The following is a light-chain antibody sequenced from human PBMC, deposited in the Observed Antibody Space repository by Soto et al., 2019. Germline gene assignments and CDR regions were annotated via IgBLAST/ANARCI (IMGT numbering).Light chain of an antibody. V-gene: IGKV3-11*01. CDR1: QSASTY. Sequence: EIVLTQSPATLSLSPGERATLSCRASQSASTYLAWYQQKPGQAPRLLIYDASNRATGIPARFSGSGSGTDFTLTISSLEPEDFAVYYCQHRGAFGQGTKVDIK. CDR3: QHRGA. CDR2: DAS. J-gene: IGKJ1*01.